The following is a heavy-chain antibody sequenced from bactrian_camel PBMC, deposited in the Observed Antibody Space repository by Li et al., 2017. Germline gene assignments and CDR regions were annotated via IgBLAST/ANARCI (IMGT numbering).Heavy chain of an antibody. CDR2: INPGSSST. CDR1: GFTFSSYA. Sequence: VQLVESGGGLVQPGGSLRLSCAASGFTFSSYAMNWFRRAPGKGLEWLASINPGSSSTDYADSVKGRFTISRDNAKNTLYLQLNSLKPEDTAMYYCSIGSDFTNWGQGTQVTVS. J-gene: IGHJ6*01. CDR3: SIGSDFTN. V-gene: IGHV3S31*01.